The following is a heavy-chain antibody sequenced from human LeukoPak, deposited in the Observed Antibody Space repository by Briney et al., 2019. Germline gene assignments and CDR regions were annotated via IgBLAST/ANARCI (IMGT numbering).Heavy chain of an antibody. CDR1: GGSISSSSYY. J-gene: IGHJ4*02. V-gene: IGHV4-39*07. Sequence: PSETLSLTCTVSGGSISSSSYYWGWIRQPPGKELEWIGSIYYSGSTYYNPSLKSRVTISVDTSKNQFSLKLSSVTAADTAVYYCARDEFYRYYFDYWGQGTLVTVSS. CDR3: ARDEFYRYYFDY. D-gene: IGHD2/OR15-2a*01. CDR2: IYYSGST.